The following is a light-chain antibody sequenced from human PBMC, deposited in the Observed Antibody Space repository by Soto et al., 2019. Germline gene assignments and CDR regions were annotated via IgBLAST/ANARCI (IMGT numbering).Light chain of an antibody. CDR3: QQYSDSPPT. CDR1: QRVSARY. J-gene: IGKJ1*01. V-gene: IGKV3-20*01. CDR2: GAS. Sequence: ILLPQAPGTLSRTPAARATLHWRASQRVSARYLAWYHQKPGQAPRLLIFGASDRATGIPDRSSGSGSGTDFTLTIDRLEPEDFAMYYCQQYSDSPPTFGQGTKVDIK.